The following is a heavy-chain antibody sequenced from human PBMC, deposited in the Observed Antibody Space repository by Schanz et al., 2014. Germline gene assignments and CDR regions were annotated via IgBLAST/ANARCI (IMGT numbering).Heavy chain of an antibody. V-gene: IGHV3-NL1*01. CDR3: VKDLQRELLRDDHYYGMDV. CDR1: GFTFSNYG. J-gene: IGHJ6*02. CDR2: IYSDGST. D-gene: IGHD1-26*01. Sequence: QVQLVESGGGVVQPGRSLRLSCAASGFTFSNYGMHWVRQAPGKGLECVSIIYSDGSTYYVDSVKGRFIISRDNSKNTVYLQMNSLRAEDTAVYYCVKDLQRELLRDDHYYGMDVWGQGTTVTVSS.